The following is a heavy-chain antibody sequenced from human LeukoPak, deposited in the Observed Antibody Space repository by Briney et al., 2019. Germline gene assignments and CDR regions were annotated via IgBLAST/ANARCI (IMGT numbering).Heavy chain of an antibody. J-gene: IGHJ4*02. Sequence: PSETLSLTCTVSGASIYSNYWSWIRQPPGKGLEWIAYISYSGRTNYNPSLKSRVTISLAASQKQFSLKLSSVTAADTAVYYCTRTLDEGTLDYWGQGILVTVSS. V-gene: IGHV4-59*01. CDR3: TRTLDEGTLDY. D-gene: IGHD1-1*01. CDR1: GASIYSNY. CDR2: ISYSGRT.